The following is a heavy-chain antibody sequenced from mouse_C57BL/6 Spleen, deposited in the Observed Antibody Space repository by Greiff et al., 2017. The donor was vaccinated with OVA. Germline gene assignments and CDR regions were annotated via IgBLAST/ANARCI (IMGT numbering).Heavy chain of an antibody. J-gene: IGHJ4*01. CDR3: ARDSLIYDGYYDY. D-gene: IGHD2-3*01. Sequence: DVQLQESEGGLVQPGSSMKLSCTASGFTFSDYYMAWVRQVPEKGLEWVANINYDGSSTYYLDSLKSRFIISRDNAKNILYLQMSSLKSEDTATYYCARDSLIYDGYYDYWGQGTSVTVSS. CDR2: INYDGSST. CDR1: GFTFSDYY. V-gene: IGHV5-16*01.